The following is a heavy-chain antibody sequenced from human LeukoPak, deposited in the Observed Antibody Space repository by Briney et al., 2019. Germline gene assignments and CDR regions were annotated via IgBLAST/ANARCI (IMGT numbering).Heavy chain of an antibody. D-gene: IGHD6-19*01. CDR2: VSYDGSIK. Sequence: SGGSLRLSCAASGFTFSSYALHLVRQAPNKGLEWVAIVSYDGSIKYYADSVKGRFTISRDNSKNTLYLQMNSLRAEDTAVYYCARDHYSSGPYYFDYWGQGTLLTVSS. CDR3: ARDHYSSGPYYFDY. J-gene: IGHJ4*02. V-gene: IGHV3-30-3*01. CDR1: GFTFSSYA.